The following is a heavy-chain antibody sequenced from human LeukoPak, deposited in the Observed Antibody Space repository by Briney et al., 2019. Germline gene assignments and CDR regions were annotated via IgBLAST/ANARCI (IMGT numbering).Heavy chain of an antibody. J-gene: IGHJ6*03. D-gene: IGHD1-26*01. CDR3: AREPGWGHNYYYMDV. CDR1: GYSIGSDFY. CDR2: VSHNTGA. V-gene: IGHV4-38-2*02. Sequence: KPSETLSLTCAVSGYSIGSDFYWGWIRQTPGKGLEGLGSVSHNTGASYNPSVKSRVTISLDTSKNHFSLPLTSVTAADTAVYFCAREPGWGHNYYYMDVWGKGTTVAVSS.